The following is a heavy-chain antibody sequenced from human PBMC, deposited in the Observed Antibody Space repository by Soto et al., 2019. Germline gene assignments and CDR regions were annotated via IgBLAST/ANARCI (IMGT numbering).Heavy chain of an antibody. D-gene: IGHD2-15*01. CDR3: ARSDGVVCAYDY. CDR2: IWYDGSSK. V-gene: IGHV3-33*01. J-gene: IGHJ4*02. CDR1: GFTFSSYG. Sequence: QVQLVESGGGVVQPGRSLRLYCVSSGFTFSSYGMHWVRQAPGKGLEWVALIWYDGSSKSYADSVKGRFTISRDDSKNTLYLQMSSLGAEDTAVYYCARSDGVVCAYDYWSQGTVVSVSS.